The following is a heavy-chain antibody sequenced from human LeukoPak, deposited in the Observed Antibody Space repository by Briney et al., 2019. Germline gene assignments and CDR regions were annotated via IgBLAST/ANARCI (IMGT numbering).Heavy chain of an antibody. V-gene: IGHV4-34*01. CDR2: INHSGST. CDR1: GGSISSYY. D-gene: IGHD6-19*01. J-gene: IGHJ4*02. Sequence: PSETLSLTCTVSGGSISSYYWSWIRQPPGKGLEWIGEINHSGSTNYNPSLKSRGTISVDTSKNQFSLKLNSVTAADTAVYFCARQVVAVAGTGYFDYWGQGTLVTVSS. CDR3: ARQVVAVAGTGYFDY.